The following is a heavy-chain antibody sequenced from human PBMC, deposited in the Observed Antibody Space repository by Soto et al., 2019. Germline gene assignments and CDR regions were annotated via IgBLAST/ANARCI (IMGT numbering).Heavy chain of an antibody. Sequence: GASVKVSCKASGGTFSSYTISWVRQAPGQGLEWMGRIIPILGIANYAQKFQGRVTITADKSTSTAYMELSSLRSEDTAVYYCARAGEGLSHDYCDYFPYYYLAVSGKGSTVLVSS. CDR3: ARAGEGLSHDYCDYFPYYYLAV. CDR2: IIPILGIA. J-gene: IGHJ6*03. V-gene: IGHV1-69*02. CDR1: GGTFSSYT. D-gene: IGHD4-17*01.